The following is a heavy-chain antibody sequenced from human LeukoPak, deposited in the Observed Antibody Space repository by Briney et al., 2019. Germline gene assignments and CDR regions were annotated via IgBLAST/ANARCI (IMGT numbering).Heavy chain of an antibody. CDR3: ARDKFGDYELPTDY. CDR1: GYTFTGYY. CDR2: INPNSGGT. V-gene: IGHV1-2*02. Sequence: ASVKVSCKASGYTFTGYYMYWVRQAPGQGLEWMGWINPNSGGTNYAQKFQGRVTMTRDTSISTAYMELSRLRSDDTAVYYCARDKFGDYELPTDYWGQGTLVTVSS. J-gene: IGHJ4*02. D-gene: IGHD4-17*01.